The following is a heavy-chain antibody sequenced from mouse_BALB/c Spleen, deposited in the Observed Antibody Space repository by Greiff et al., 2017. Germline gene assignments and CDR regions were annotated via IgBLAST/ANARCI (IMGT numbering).Heavy chain of an antibody. CDR2: ISSGGST. D-gene: IGHD2-14*01. J-gene: IGHJ4*01. CDR1: GFTFSSYA. V-gene: IGHV5-6-5*01. CDR3: ARGPHRSYAMDY. Sequence: EVKLVESGGGLVQPGGSLKLSCAASGFTFSSYAMSWVRQTPEKRLEWVASISSGGSTYYPDSVKGRFTISRDNARNILYLQMSSLRSEDTAMYYCARGPHRSYAMDYWGQGTSVTVSS.